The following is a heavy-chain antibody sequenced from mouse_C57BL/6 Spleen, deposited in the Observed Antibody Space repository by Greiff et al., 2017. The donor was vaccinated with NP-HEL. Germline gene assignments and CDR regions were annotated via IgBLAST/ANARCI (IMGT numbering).Heavy chain of an antibody. CDR2: IRNKANGYTT. J-gene: IGHJ2*01. Sequence: EVKVEESGGGLVQPGGSLSLSCAASGFTFTDYYMSWVRQPPGKALEWLGFIRNKANGYTTEYSASVKGRFTISRDNSQSILYLQMNALRAEDSATYYCARIYYDYLFDYWGQGTTLTVSS. V-gene: IGHV7-3*01. CDR3: ARIYYDYLFDY. CDR1: GFTFTDYY. D-gene: IGHD2-4*01.